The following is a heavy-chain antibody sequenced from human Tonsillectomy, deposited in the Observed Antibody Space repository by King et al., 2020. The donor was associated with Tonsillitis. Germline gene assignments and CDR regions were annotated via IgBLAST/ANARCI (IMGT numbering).Heavy chain of an antibody. CDR2: ISGSVGDL. J-gene: IGHJ4*02. V-gene: IGHV3-11*01. D-gene: IGHD4-17*01. CDR3: ATLPVINYGDSYYFDY. CDR1: GLTFSDYY. Sequence: VQLVESGGGLVKPGGSLRLSCAAYGLTFSDYYMSLILQAPGKGLELVSYISGSVGDLYTAESVWGRFTISRDNTRNSLSLQMNSLRAEDTAVYYCATLPVINYGDSYYFDYWGQGTLVTVSS.